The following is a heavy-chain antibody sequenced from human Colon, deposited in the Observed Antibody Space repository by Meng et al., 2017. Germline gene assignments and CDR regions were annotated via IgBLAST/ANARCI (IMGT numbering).Heavy chain of an antibody. J-gene: IGHJ5*02. CDR1: GASISGDNW. V-gene: IGHV4-4*02. Sequence: QVQLQESGPGLVKPSGTLSLTCAVSGASISGDNWWSWVRQTPGKGLEWLGEIFHSGTSNYNPSLKSRVTISVDKSKNQFSLRLSSVTAADTAVYYCARRNSNNWFDPWGQGSWSPSSQ. CDR3: ARRNSNNWFDP. D-gene: IGHD2/OR15-2a*01. CDR2: IFHSGTS.